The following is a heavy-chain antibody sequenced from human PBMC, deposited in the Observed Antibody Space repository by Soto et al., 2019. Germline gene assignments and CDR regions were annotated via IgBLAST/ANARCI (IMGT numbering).Heavy chain of an antibody. J-gene: IGHJ4*02. CDR3: ARVSGADIVVVVAALSD. D-gene: IGHD2-15*01. CDR1: GGTFSSYA. V-gene: IGHV1-69*12. CDR2: IIPIFGTA. Sequence: QVQLVQSGAEVKKPGSSVKVSCKASGGTFSSYAISWVRQAPGQGLEWMGGIIPIFGTANYAQKFQGRVTITGDESTRTAYMELSSLRSEATAVYYCARVSGADIVVVVAALSDWGQGTLVTVSS.